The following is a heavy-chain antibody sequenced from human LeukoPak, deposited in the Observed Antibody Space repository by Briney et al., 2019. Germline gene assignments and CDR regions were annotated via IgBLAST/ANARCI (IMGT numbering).Heavy chain of an antibody. CDR1: GFTFSSYA. D-gene: IGHD3-22*01. CDR3: ATMIVVVINMGTFDY. Sequence: PGGSLRLSCSASGFTFSSYAMHWVRQAPGKGLEYVSAISSNGGSTYYADSVKGRFTLSRDNSKNTLYLQMSSLRAEDTAVYYCATMIVVVINMGTFDYWGQGTLVTVSS. J-gene: IGHJ4*02. V-gene: IGHV3-64D*06. CDR2: ISSNGGST.